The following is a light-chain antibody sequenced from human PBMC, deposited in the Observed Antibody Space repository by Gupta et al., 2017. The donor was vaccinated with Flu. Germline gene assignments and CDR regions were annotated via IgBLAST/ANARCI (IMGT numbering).Light chain of an antibody. J-gene: IGKJ3*01. CDR2: TTS. Sequence: EIVLTQSPGILSLSPGERAILSCRASHSIDSRYFGWYQQKPGQAPRLLIYTTSTRASGIPDRFAGSGSGTDFTLTISSLEPEDFAVYYCQHYGGSPFTFGPGTRVDIK. CDR1: HSIDSRY. V-gene: IGKV3-20*01. CDR3: QHYGGSPFT.